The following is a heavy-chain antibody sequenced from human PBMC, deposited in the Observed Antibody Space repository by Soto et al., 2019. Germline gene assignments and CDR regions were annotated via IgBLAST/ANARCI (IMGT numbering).Heavy chain of an antibody. D-gene: IGHD5-18*01. CDR1: GGTFSSYA. J-gene: IGHJ6*02. CDR2: IIPIFGTA. V-gene: IGHV1-69*06. Sequence: GASVKVSCKASGGTFSSYAISWVRQAPGQGLEWMGGIIPIFGTANYAQKFQGRVTITADKSTSTAYMELSSLRSEDTAVYYCARGAYSYGRGAYYYYGMDVWGQGTTVTVSS. CDR3: ARGAYSYGRGAYYYYGMDV.